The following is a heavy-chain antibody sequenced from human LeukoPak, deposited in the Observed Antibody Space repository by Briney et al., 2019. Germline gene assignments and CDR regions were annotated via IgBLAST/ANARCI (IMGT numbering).Heavy chain of an antibody. V-gene: IGHV1-69*02. D-gene: IGHD3-3*01. Sequence: SVKVSCKASGGTFSSYTISWVRQAPGQGLEWMGRIIPILGIANYAQKFQGRVTITADKSTSTAYMELSSLRSEDTAVYYCTNSQRRFLEELYYYYYMDVWGKGTTVTVSS. CDR2: IIPILGIA. J-gene: IGHJ6*03. CDR1: GGTFSSYT. CDR3: TNSQRRFLEELYYYYYMDV.